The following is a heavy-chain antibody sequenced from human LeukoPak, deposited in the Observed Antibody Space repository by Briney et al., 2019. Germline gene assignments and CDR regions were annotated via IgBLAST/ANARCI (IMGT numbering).Heavy chain of an antibody. CDR3: ARSIQLMGERWFDP. D-gene: IGHD5-18*01. Sequence: SVKVSRKASGGTFSSYAISWVRQAPGQGLEWMGGIIPIFGTANYAQKFQGRVTITADESTSTAYMELSSLRSEDTAVYYCARSIQLMGERWFDPWGQGTLVTVSS. CDR1: GGTFSSYA. CDR2: IIPIFGTA. V-gene: IGHV1-69*13. J-gene: IGHJ5*02.